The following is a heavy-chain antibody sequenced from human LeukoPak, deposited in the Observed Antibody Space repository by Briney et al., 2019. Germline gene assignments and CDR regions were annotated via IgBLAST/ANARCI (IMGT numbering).Heavy chain of an antibody. Sequence: GGSLRLSCTASGLTFSTSGFNWVRQAPGKGLEWVASIGPTGSDRYHADSIKGRFTISSDNANNFLYLQMNSLRAEDTAVYYCATETNGRHYDYWGQGTLLTVSS. V-gene: IGHV3-21*06. CDR2: IGPTGSDR. D-gene: IGHD1-14*01. CDR1: GLTFSTSG. J-gene: IGHJ4*02. CDR3: ATETNGRHYDY.